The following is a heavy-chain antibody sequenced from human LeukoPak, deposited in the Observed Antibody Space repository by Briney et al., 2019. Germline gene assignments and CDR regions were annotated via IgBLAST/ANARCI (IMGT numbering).Heavy chain of an antibody. Sequence: PGGSLRLSCAASGFTFDDYAMTWVRQAPGKGLEWVSSISSSSSYIYYADSVKGRFTISRDNAKNSLHLQMNSLRAEDTAVYYCATQRDGYNSPFDYWGQGTLVTVSS. CDR3: ATQRDGYNSPFDY. D-gene: IGHD5-24*01. J-gene: IGHJ4*02. V-gene: IGHV3-21*01. CDR1: GFTFDDYA. CDR2: ISSSSSYI.